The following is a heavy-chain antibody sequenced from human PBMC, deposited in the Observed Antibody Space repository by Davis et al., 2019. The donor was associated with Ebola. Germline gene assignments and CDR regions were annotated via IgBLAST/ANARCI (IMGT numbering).Heavy chain of an antibody. CDR1: GFTFSTYV. D-gene: IGHD3/OR15-3a*01. CDR2: ISGSGART. J-gene: IGHJ4*02. CDR3: AKANLYDFWTAQTQIFDH. V-gene: IGHV3-23*01. Sequence: PGGSLRLSCAASGFTFSTYVMVWVRQAPGKGLKWVSAISGSGARTFHADSVKGRFTISRDNSKNTLYLQLNSLKAEDTAAYYCAKANLYDFWTAQTQIFDHWGQGALVTVSS.